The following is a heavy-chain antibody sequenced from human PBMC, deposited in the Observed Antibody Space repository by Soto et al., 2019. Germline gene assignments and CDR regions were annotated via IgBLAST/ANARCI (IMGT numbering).Heavy chain of an antibody. Sequence: QVQLVQSGAEVKKPGASVKVSCKASGYTFTSYGISWVRQAPGQGLEWMGWISAYNGNKNYAQKLQGRVTMNRETSTSTAYMELRSLRSDDTAVYYCGRDGRRLGSNDYYYYGMDVWGQGSTVTVSS. CDR2: ISAYNGNK. CDR1: GYTFTSYG. D-gene: IGHD6-25*01. CDR3: GRDGRRLGSNDYYYYGMDV. J-gene: IGHJ6*02. V-gene: IGHV1-18*01.